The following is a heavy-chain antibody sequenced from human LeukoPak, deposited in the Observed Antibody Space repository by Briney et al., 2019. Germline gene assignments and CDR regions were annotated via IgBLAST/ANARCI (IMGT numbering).Heavy chain of an antibody. CDR3: ARGYCSSTSCYPLGV. CDR2: INPNNGGT. V-gene: IGHV1-2*03. D-gene: IGHD2-2*01. J-gene: IGHJ4*02. Sequence: LVASVKVSCKASGYTFTDYYMHWLRQAPGQGLEWMGWINPNNGGTNYAQKFQGRVTMTRDTSITTAYLELSSLRSDDTAVYYCARGYCSSTSCYPLGVWGQGTLVTVSS. CDR1: GYTFTDYY.